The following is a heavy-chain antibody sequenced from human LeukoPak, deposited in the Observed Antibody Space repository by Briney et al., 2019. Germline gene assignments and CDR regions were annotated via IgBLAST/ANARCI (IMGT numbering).Heavy chain of an antibody. D-gene: IGHD5-12*01. V-gene: IGHV4-59*01. Sequence: PSETLSLTCTVSGGSISNYYWNWVRQPPGRGLEWIGYIYKTGSTIYSPSLESRVIMSVDTSQNQFSLKLRSVTAADTAIYYCARGESGYEYSPFYLWGQGILVTVSS. CDR1: GGSISNYY. J-gene: IGHJ5*02. CDR2: IYKTGST. CDR3: ARGESGYEYSPFYL.